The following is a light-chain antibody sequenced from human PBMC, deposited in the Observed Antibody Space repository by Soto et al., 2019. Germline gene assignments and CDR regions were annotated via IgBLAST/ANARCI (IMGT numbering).Light chain of an antibody. CDR1: QTVSHSSNNKNY. V-gene: IGKV4-1*01. Sequence: DIAITQPPHSLAVSLGERATINCKSSQTVSHSSNNKNYLVWYQQKPGQPPKLLIYWASTRESGVPDRFSGSGSGTDFTLTISSLQAEDVAVYYCQQYYSTPLTFGGGTKVDIK. J-gene: IGKJ4*01. CDR3: QQYYSTPLT. CDR2: WAS.